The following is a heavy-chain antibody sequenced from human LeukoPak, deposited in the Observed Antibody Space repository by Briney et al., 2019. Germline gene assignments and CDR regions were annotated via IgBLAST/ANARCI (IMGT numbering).Heavy chain of an antibody. D-gene: IGHD1-26*01. CDR1: GFTFSSYA. J-gene: IGHJ4*02. V-gene: IGHV3-30-3*01. Sequence: GGSLRLSCAASGFTFSSYAMHWVRQAPGKGLEWVAVISYDGSNKYYADSVKGRFTISRDNSKNTLYLQMNSLRAEDTAVYYCARSWEGFDYWGQGTLVTVSS. CDR3: ARSWEGFDY. CDR2: ISYDGSNK.